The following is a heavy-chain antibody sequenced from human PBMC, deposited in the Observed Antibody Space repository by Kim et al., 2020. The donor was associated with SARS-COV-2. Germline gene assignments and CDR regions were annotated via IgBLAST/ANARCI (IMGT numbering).Heavy chain of an antibody. CDR1: GGSISSYY. J-gene: IGHJ4*02. V-gene: IGHV4-59*01. CDR3: AREGGRGSSWYEDATFDY. Sequence: SETLSLTCTVSGGSISSYYWSWIRQPPGKGLEWIGYIYYSGSTNYNPSLKSRVTISVDTSKNQFSLKLSSVTAADTAVYYCAREGGRGSSWYEDATFDYWGQGTLVTVSS. D-gene: IGHD6-13*01. CDR2: IYYSGST.